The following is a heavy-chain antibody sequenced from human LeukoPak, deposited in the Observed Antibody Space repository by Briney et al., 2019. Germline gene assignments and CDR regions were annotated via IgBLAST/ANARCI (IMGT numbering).Heavy chain of an antibody. V-gene: IGHV4-39*01. D-gene: IGHD6-19*01. J-gene: IGHJ3*02. CDR2: IYYSGST. Sequence: SETLSLTCTVSGGSISSSSYYWGWIRQPPGKGLEWIGSIYYSGSTYYNPSLKSRVTVSVDTSKNQFSLKLSSVTAADTAVYYCALDSGWSAFDIWGQGTMVTVSS. CDR3: ALDSGWSAFDI. CDR1: GGSISSSSYY.